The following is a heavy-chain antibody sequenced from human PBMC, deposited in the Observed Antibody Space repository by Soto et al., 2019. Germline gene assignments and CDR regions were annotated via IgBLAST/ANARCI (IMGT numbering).Heavy chain of an antibody. CDR2: IKSKTDGGTT. Sequence: PGGSLRLSCAASGFTFSNAWMNWVRQAPGKGLEWVGRIKSKTDGGTTDYAAPVKGRFTISRDDSKNTLFLQMSSLKPEDTAVYYCTTGRIRDYDDYYYGMDVWGQGTTVTVSS. J-gene: IGHJ6*02. V-gene: IGHV3-15*07. CDR1: GFTFSNAW. D-gene: IGHD5-12*01. CDR3: TTGRIRDYDDYYYGMDV.